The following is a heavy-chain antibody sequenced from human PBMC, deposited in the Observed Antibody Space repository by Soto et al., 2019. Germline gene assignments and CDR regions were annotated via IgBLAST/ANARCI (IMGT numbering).Heavy chain of an antibody. V-gene: IGHV3-23*01. CDR2: ISGSGGST. D-gene: IGHD4-17*01. CDR3: AKDSDYGDYFQH. CDR1: GFTFSSYA. J-gene: IGHJ1*01. Sequence: GGSLRLACAASGFTFSSYAMSWVRQAPGKGLEWVSAISGSGGSTYYADSAKGRFTISRDNSKNTLYLQMNSLRAEDTAVYYCAKDSDYGDYFQHWGQGTLVTVSS.